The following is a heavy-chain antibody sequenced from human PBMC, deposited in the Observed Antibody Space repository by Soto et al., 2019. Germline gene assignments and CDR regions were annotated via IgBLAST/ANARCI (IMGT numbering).Heavy chain of an antibody. CDR3: ARGADRYFDWSGWFDP. Sequence: SETLSLTCAVYGGSFSGYYWSWIRQPPGKGLEWIGEINHSGSTNYNPSLKSRVTISVDTSKNQFSLKLSSVTAAGTAVYYCARGADRYFDWSGWFDPWGQGTLVT. CDR2: INHSGST. D-gene: IGHD3-9*01. V-gene: IGHV4-34*01. J-gene: IGHJ5*02. CDR1: GGSFSGYY.